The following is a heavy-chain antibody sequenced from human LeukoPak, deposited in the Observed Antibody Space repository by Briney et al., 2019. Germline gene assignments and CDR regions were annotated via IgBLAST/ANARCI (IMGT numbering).Heavy chain of an antibody. Sequence: GGSLRLSCAASGFTVSSNFLGWVRQAPGKGLEWVSLIYSGGSTDYTDSVKGRFTISRDNSKNTLYLQMNSLRAEDTAVYYCARRAGGYSHPYDYWGQGTLVTVSS. CDR2: IYSGGST. CDR1: GFTVSSNF. J-gene: IGHJ4*02. V-gene: IGHV3-53*01. D-gene: IGHD4-23*01. CDR3: ARRAGGYSHPYDY.